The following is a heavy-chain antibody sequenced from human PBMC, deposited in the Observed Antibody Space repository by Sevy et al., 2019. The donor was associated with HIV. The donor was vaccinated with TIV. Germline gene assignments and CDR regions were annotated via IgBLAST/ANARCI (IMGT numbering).Heavy chain of an antibody. CDR1: GFTFSDFY. D-gene: IGHD6-13*01. CDR3: AKDRAASGPGWYFDL. V-gene: IGHV3-20*04. CDR2: INWNSGRT. J-gene: IGHJ2*01. Sequence: GGSLRLSCEVSGFTFSDFYMSWIRQAPGKGLEWVSGINWNSGRTEYADSVKGRFTISRHNTKDSLYLQMHSLRHEDTAFYYCAKDRAASGPGWYFDLWGRGTLVTVSS.